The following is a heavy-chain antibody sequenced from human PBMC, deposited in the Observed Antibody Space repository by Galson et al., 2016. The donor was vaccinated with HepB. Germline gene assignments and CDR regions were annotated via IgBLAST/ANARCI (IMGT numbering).Heavy chain of an antibody. D-gene: IGHD2-21*02. Sequence: SLRLSCAASGFTFSSSAMSWVRQAPGKGLEWVSAIGGSGYDTYYADSVKGRFTISRDNSKNTQYLQMDSLRAEDTAVYYCANGGDYDRWGQGTLVTVSS. V-gene: IGHV3-23*01. CDR3: ANGGDYDR. CDR1: GFTFSSSA. CDR2: IGGSGYDT. J-gene: IGHJ4*02.